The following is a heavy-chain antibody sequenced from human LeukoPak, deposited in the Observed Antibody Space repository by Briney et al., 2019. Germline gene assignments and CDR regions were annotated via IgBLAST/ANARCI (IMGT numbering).Heavy chain of an antibody. CDR1: GFTFSSYS. D-gene: IGHD5-18*01. V-gene: IGHV3-21*01. J-gene: IGHJ4*02. CDR2: ISSSSSYI. CDR3: ARSIRGYSYGYVR. Sequence: GGSLRLSCAASGFTFSSYSMNWVRQAPGKGLEWVSSISSSSSYIYYADSVKGRFIISRDNAKNSLYLQMNRLRAEDTAVYYCARSIRGYSYGYVRWGQGTLVTVSS.